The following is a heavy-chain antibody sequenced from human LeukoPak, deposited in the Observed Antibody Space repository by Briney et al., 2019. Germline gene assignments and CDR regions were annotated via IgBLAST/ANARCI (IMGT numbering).Heavy chain of an antibody. Sequence: ASVKVSCKASGYTFTSYYMHWVRQAPGQGLEWMGIINPSGGSTSYAQKFQGRVTMTRDMSTSTVYMELSSLRSEDTAVYYCARADRITMVRGATDWFDPWGQGTLVTVSS. D-gene: IGHD3-10*01. CDR3: ARADRITMVRGATDWFDP. CDR1: GYTFTSYY. J-gene: IGHJ5*02. CDR2: INPSGGST. V-gene: IGHV1-46*01.